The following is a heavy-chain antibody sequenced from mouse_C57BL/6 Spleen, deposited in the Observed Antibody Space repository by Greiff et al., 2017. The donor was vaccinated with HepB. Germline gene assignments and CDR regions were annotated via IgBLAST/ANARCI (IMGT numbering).Heavy chain of an antibody. D-gene: IGHD1-1*01. V-gene: IGHV5-9*01. J-gene: IGHJ4*01. Sequence: EVKLMESGGGLVKPGGSLKLSCAASGFTFSSYTMSWVRQTPEKRLEWVATISGGGNTYYPDSVKGRFTISRDNAKNTLYLQMSSLRSEDTALYYCARQNYYGMDYAMDYWGQGTSVTVSS. CDR1: GFTFSSYT. CDR3: ARQNYYGMDYAMDY. CDR2: ISGGGNT.